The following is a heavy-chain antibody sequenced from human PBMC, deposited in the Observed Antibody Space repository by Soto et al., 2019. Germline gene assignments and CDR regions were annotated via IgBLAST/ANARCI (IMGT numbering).Heavy chain of an antibody. V-gene: IGHV6-1*01. D-gene: IGHD1-1*01. CDR1: GDSVSSDSAA. J-gene: IGHJ5*02. CDR3: AREANWNSAQDWFDP. CDR2: TYYRSKWYN. Sequence: PSQTLSLTCVISGDSVSSDSAAWNWIRQSPSRGLEWLGRTYYRSKWYNDYAVSVKSRITINPDTSKNQFSLQLNSVTPEDTAVYYCAREANWNSAQDWFDPWGQGTLVTVSS.